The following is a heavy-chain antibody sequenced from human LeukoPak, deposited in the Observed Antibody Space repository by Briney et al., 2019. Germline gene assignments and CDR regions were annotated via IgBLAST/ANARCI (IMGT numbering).Heavy chain of an antibody. J-gene: IGHJ4*02. CDR2: ISYGGSNK. CDR1: EFTFSSYG. V-gene: IGHV3-30*18. D-gene: IGHD6-13*01. CDR3: AKDKNSYSSTWYGGSDY. Sequence: GGSLRLSCAGSEFTFSSYGMHWVRQAPGKGLEWVAVISYGGSNKYYADSVKGRFTISRDNSKNTLYLQMNSLRAEDTAVYYCAKDKNSYSSTWYGGSDYWGQGTLVTVSS.